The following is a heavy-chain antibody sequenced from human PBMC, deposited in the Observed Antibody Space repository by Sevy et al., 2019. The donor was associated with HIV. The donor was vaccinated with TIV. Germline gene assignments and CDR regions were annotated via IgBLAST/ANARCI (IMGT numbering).Heavy chain of an antibody. Sequence: ASVKVSCKTSGYTFSSHDINWVRQAPGQGLEWMGWMNPNNGNTGYVQKFQDRVTMTRDSSIATAYMELGGLTSDDTAVYYCARDPSGNYLTPHYRDYYGLDVWGQGTAVTVSS. CDR3: ARDPSGNYLTPHYRDYYGLDV. V-gene: IGHV1-8*01. CDR2: MNPNNGNT. D-gene: IGHD1-7*01. J-gene: IGHJ6*02. CDR1: GYTFSSHD.